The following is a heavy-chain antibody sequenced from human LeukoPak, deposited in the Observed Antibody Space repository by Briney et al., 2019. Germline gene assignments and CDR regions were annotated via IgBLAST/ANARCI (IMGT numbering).Heavy chain of an antibody. D-gene: IGHD1-26*01. J-gene: IGHJ4*02. CDR1: GESFSGYY. CDR2: INHSGST. Sequence: SETLSLTCAVYGESFSGYYWSWIRQPPGKGLEWIGEINHSGSTNYNPSLKSRVTISVDTSKNQFSLKLSSVTAADTAVYYCARGFTVGATTKLFDYWGQGTLVTVSS. V-gene: IGHV4-34*01. CDR3: ARGFTVGATTKLFDY.